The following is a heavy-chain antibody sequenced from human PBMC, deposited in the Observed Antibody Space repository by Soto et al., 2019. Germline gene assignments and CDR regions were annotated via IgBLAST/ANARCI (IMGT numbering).Heavy chain of an antibody. CDR2: ISSGGTYL. J-gene: IGHJ6*02. CDR1: GFTFRTHT. Sequence: PWWSLRLSCAGSGFTFRTHTLVWVRQAPGKGLEWVSSISSGGTYLEYAHSVKGRFAISRDDAKDSVFLQMNSLKTDDTAVYYCVKGGEDITSPYRMDVWGQGPTVTVSS. CDR3: VKGGEDITSPYRMDV. V-gene: IGHV3-21*06. D-gene: IGHD3-16*01.